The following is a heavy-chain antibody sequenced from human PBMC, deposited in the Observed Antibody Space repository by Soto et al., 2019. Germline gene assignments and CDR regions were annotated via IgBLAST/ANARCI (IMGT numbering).Heavy chain of an antibody. V-gene: IGHV4-59*01. J-gene: IGHJ4*02. CDR1: GGSISSYY. D-gene: IGHD2-21*02. CDR3: ARGGGIVVVTAPYDH. CDR2: IYYSGGA. Sequence: SETLSLTCTVSGGSISSYYWSWIRKPPGKGLEWIGYIYYSGGANYNPSLKSRVTISVDTSKNQFSLKLSSVTAADTAVYYCARGGGIVVVTAPYDHWGQGTLVTVS.